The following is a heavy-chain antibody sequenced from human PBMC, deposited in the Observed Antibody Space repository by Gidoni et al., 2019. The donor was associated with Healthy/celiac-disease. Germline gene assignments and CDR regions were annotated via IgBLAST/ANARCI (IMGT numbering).Heavy chain of an antibody. CDR1: GGTFSSYA. CDR2: IIPILGIA. D-gene: IGHD3-10*01. CDR3: ARDNMVRGVIYYYYGMDV. Sequence: QVQLVQSGAEVKKPGSSVKVSCKASGGTFSSYAISWVRQAPGQGLEWMGRIIPILGIANYAQKCQGRVTITADKSTSTAYMELSSLRSEDTAVYYCARDNMVRGVIYYYYGMDVWGQGTTVTVSS. V-gene: IGHV1-69*04. J-gene: IGHJ6*02.